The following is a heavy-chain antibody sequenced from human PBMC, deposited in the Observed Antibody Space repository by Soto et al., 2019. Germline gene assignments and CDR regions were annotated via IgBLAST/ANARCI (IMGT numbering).Heavy chain of an antibody. Sequence: GESLKISCKGSGYSFTSYWIAWVRQVPGKGLELMGVIYPGDSDIRYSPSFQGQVTISADKSISTAYLQWSSLKASDSAMYYCVRTESGYSYGFTDVSGQGTTVTVSS. CDR3: VRTESGYSYGFTDV. J-gene: IGHJ6*02. CDR2: IYPGDSDI. CDR1: GYSFTSYW. V-gene: IGHV5-51*01. D-gene: IGHD5-18*01.